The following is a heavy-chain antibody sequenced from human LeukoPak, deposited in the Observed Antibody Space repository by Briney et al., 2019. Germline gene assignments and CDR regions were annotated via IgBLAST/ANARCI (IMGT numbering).Heavy chain of an antibody. V-gene: IGHV4-39*07. Sequence: SETLSLTCTVSGGSISSSSYYWGWIRQPPGKGLEWIGSIYYSGSTYYNPSLKSRVTIPVDTSKNQFSLKLSSVTAADTAVYYCARVGGYSYGYYYYYMDVWGKGTTVTVSS. J-gene: IGHJ6*03. CDR3: ARVGGYSYGYYYYYMDV. CDR1: GGSISSSSYY. D-gene: IGHD5-18*01. CDR2: IYYSGST.